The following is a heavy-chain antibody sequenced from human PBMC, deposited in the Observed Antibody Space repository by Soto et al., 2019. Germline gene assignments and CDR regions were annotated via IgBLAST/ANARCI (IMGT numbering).Heavy chain of an antibody. Sequence: SVKVSCKASGGTFSSYAISWVRQAPGQGLEWMGGIIPIFGTANYAQKFQGRVTITADESTSTAYMELSSLRSEDTAVYYCARVQSSSWYVPKPYYFDYWGQGTLVTVSS. CDR1: GGTFSSYA. D-gene: IGHD6-13*01. V-gene: IGHV1-69*13. CDR2: IIPIFGTA. J-gene: IGHJ4*02. CDR3: ARVQSSSWYVPKPYYFDY.